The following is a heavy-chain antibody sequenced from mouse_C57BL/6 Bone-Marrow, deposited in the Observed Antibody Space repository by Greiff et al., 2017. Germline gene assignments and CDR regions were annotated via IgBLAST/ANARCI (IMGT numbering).Heavy chain of an antibody. V-gene: IGHV1-19*01. J-gene: IGHJ2*01. D-gene: IGHD1-1*01. Sequence: VQLQQSGPVLVKPGASVKMSCKASGYTFTDYYMNWVKQSHGKSLEWIGVINPYNGGTSYNQKFKGKATLTVDKSSSTAYMELNSLTSEDSAVYYCARDYGSSYYLDYWGQGTTLTVSS. CDR1: GYTFTDYY. CDR3: ARDYGSSYYLDY. CDR2: INPYNGGT.